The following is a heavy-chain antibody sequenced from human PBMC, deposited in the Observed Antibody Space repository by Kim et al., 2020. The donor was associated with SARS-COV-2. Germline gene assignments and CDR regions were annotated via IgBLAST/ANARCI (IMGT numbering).Heavy chain of an antibody. J-gene: IGHJ4*02. CDR1: GGTFSSYA. V-gene: IGHV1-69*13. CDR2: IIPIFGTA. CDR3: ASTPQRGIQLWSFDY. D-gene: IGHD5-18*01. Sequence: SVKVSCKASGGTFSSYAISWVRQAPGQGLEWMGGIIPIFGTANYAQKFQGRVTITADESTSTAYMELSSLRSEDTAVYYCASTPQRGIQLWSFDYWGQGTLVTVSS.